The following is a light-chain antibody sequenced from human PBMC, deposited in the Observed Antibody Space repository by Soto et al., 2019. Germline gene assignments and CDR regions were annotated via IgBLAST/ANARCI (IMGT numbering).Light chain of an antibody. CDR1: SSNIGAGYE. CDR2: TNT. CDR3: QSYDTSLSGFAV. Sequence: QSVLTQPPSVSGAPGQRVTISCTGSSSNIGAGYEVNWYQQVPGTAPKLLLSTNTNRPSGVPDRFSVSKSGTSASLAITGLQAVDEADYYCQSYDTSLSGFAVFGGGTQLTVL. J-gene: IGLJ7*01. V-gene: IGLV1-40*01.